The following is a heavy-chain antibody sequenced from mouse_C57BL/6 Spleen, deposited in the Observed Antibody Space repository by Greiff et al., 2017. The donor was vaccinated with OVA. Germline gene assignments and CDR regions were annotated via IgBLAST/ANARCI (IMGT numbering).Heavy chain of an antibody. V-gene: IGHV1-64*01. CDR2: IHPNSGST. Sequence: VQLQQSGAELVKPGASVKLSCKASGYTFTSYWMHWVKQRPGQGLEWIGMIHPNSGSTNYNEKFKSKATLTVDKSSSTAYMQLSSLTSEDSAVYYCAPSYDYDGFAYWGQGTLVTVSA. CDR1: GYTFTSYW. CDR3: APSYDYDGFAY. D-gene: IGHD2-4*01. J-gene: IGHJ3*01.